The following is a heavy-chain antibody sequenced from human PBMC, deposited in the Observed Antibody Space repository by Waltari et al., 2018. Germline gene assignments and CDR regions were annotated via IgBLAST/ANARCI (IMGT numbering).Heavy chain of an antibody. J-gene: IGHJ4*02. V-gene: IGHV3-9*01. CDR2: ISWNSGSI. Sequence: EVQLVESGGGLVQPGKSLRLSCATSGFTFDNYAMNWVRQPPGKGLEWVSDISWNSGSIGYADYVKGRFTISRDNAKNSLYLQMNSVRAEDTAFYYCARSSGSETYTSIDYWGQGTLVTVSS. CDR1: GFTFDNYA. D-gene: IGHD3-10*01. CDR3: ARSSGSETYTSIDY.